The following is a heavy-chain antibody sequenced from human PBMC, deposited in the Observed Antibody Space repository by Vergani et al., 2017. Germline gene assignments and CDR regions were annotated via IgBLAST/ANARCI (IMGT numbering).Heavy chain of an antibody. J-gene: IGHJ4*02. D-gene: IGHD6-19*01. CDR2: IKQDGSEK. Sequence: EVQLVESGGGLVQPGGSLRLSCAASGFTFSIYWMSWVRQAPGKGLEWVANIKQDGSEKYYVDSVKGRFTISRDNAKNSLYLQMNSLRAEDTAVYYCASGGWSSVSPNDYWGQGTLVTVSS. CDR1: GFTFSIYW. CDR3: ASGGWSSVSPNDY. V-gene: IGHV3-7*03.